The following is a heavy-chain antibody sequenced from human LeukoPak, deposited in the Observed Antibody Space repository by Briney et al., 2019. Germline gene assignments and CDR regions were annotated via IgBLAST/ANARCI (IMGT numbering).Heavy chain of an antibody. D-gene: IGHD3-9*01. V-gene: IGHV3-23*01. CDR1: GFTFSTYG. J-gene: IGHJ4*02. CDR2: ISGSASST. CDR3: AKDLVAYYDILTGSMETGFDY. Sequence: GGSLRLSCAASGFTFSTYGMSWVRQAPGKGLEWVSTISGSASSTYHADSVKGRFTISRDNSKNTLYLQMNSLRAEDTAVYYCAKDLVAYYDILTGSMETGFDYWGQGTLVTVSS.